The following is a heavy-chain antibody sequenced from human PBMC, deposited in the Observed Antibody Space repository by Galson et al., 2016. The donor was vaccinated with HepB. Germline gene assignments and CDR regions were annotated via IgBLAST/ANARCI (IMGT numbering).Heavy chain of an antibody. CDR3: ATGDDSSGNYPFYY. Sequence: SLRLSCAASGFTFSSYGMYWVRQAPGKGLEWVAVVWYDGSKKYYADSVKGRFAISRDNSKNTLFLEMNSLRAEDTAVYYCATGDDSSGNYPFYYWGQGTLVTVST. CDR1: GFTFSSYG. V-gene: IGHV3-33*01. D-gene: IGHD3-22*01. J-gene: IGHJ4*02. CDR2: VWYDGSKK.